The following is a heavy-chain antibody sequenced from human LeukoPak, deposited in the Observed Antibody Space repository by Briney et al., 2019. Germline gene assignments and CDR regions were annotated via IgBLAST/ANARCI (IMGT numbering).Heavy chain of an antibody. CDR3: AREDSSGPFDY. D-gene: IGHD3-22*01. CDR2: ISYDGSNK. Sequence: GGSLRLSCAASGFTFSSYAMHWVRQAPGKGLEWVAVISYDGSNKYYADSVKGRFTISRDNSKNTLYLQMNSLRAEDTAVYYCAREDSSGPFDYWGQGTLVTVSS. CDR1: GFTFSSYA. V-gene: IGHV3-30-3*01. J-gene: IGHJ4*02.